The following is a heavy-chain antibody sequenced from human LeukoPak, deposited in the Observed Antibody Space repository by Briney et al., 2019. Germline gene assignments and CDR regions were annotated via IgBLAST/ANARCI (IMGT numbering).Heavy chain of an antibody. D-gene: IGHD3-10*01. CDR1: GFTFSSYW. CDR2: INSDGSST. J-gene: IGHJ4*02. V-gene: IGHV3-74*01. Sequence: GGSLRLSCAASGFTFSSYWMHWVRQAPGKGLVWVSRINSDGSSTSYADSVKGRFTISRDNAKNTLYLQMNSLRAEDTAVYYCACTMVRGVIKYYWGQGTLVTVSP. CDR3: ACTMVRGVIKYY.